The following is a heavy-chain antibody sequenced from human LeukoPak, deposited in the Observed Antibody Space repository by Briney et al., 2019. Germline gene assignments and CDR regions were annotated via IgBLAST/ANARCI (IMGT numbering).Heavy chain of an antibody. V-gene: IGHV3-23*01. CDR3: AKTRVMIVVLYYFDY. J-gene: IGHJ4*02. CDR1: RFTFSDYW. Sequence: GGSLRLSCAVSRFTFSDYWMNWVRQAPGKGLEWVSAISGSGGSTYYADSVKGRFTISRDNSKNTLYLQMNSLRAEDTAVYYCAKTRVMIVVLYYFDYWGQGTLVTVSS. D-gene: IGHD3-22*01. CDR2: ISGSGGST.